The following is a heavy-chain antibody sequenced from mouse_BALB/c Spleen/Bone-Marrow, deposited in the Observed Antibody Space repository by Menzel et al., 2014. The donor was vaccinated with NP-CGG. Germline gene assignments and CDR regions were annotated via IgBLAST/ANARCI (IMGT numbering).Heavy chain of an antibody. CDR1: GYTFTSYY. V-gene: IGHV1S56*01. J-gene: IGHJ3*01. Sequence: VQLVESGPELVKPGASVRISCKASGYTFTSYYIHWVKQRPGQGLEWIGWIYPGNVNTKYNEKFKGKATLTADKSSSTEYMQLSSLTSEDSAVYFCARDDYAYWGQGTLVTVSA. CDR2: IYPGNVNT. D-gene: IGHD2-4*01. CDR3: ARDDYAY.